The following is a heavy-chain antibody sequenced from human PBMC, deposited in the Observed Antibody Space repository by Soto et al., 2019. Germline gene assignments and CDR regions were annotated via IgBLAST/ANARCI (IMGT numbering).Heavy chain of an antibody. CDR2: TNQDGSQK. CDR3: ARANNVDQ. J-gene: IGHJ5*02. D-gene: IGHD1-20*01. Sequence: PGGSLRLSCSASGFTFNNYWMSWVRQAPGKGLEWVANTNQDGSQKYYVDSVRGRFTISRDNAKNSLYLQMNSLRAEDTAVYYCARANNVDQWGQGTLVTVSS. V-gene: IGHV3-7*01. CDR1: GFTFNNYW.